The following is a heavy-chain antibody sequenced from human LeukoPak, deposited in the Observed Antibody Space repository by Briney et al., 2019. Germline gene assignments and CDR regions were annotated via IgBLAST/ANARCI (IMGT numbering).Heavy chain of an antibody. V-gene: IGHV4-61*01. CDR3: ARERVGYCSGGSCRHFDY. CDR1: GGSVSSGSYY. Sequence: SETLSLTCTVSGGSVSSGSYYWSWIRQPPGKGLEWIGYIYYSGSTNYNPSLKSRVTISVDTSKNQFSLKLSSVTAADTAVYYCARERVGYCSGGSCRHFDYWGQGTLVTVSS. CDR2: IYYSGST. J-gene: IGHJ4*02. D-gene: IGHD2-15*01.